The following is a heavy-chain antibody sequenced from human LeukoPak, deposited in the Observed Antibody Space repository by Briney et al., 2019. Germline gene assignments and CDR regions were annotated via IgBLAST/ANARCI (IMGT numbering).Heavy chain of an antibody. Sequence: SETLSLTCTVSGGSISGYYWSWIRQPPGKGLEWIGYIYYSGSTNYNPSLKSRVTISVDTSKNQFSLKLSSVTAADTAVYYCARDGDTNNWFDPWGQGTLVTVSS. CDR1: GGSISGYY. CDR3: ARDGDTNNWFDP. J-gene: IGHJ5*02. D-gene: IGHD5-18*01. V-gene: IGHV4-59*01. CDR2: IYYSGST.